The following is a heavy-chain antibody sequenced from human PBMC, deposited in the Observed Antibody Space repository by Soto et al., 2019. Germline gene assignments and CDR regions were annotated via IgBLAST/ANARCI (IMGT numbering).Heavy chain of an antibody. J-gene: IGHJ3*02. CDR2: IYPGDSDT. CDR1: GYSFTSYW. Sequence: GESLKISCKGSGYSFTSYWIGWVRQMPGKGLEWMGIIYPGDSDTRYSPSFQGQVTISADKSISTAYLQWSSLKASDTAMYYCARSGTVDTAMADDAFDIWGQGTMVTVSS. CDR3: ARSGTVDTAMADDAFDI. D-gene: IGHD5-18*01. V-gene: IGHV5-51*01.